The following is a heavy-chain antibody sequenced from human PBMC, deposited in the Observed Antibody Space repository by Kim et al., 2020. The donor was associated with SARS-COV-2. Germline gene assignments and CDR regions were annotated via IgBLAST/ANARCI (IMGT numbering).Heavy chain of an antibody. CDR1: GGSISSSSYY. D-gene: IGHD2-2*01. J-gene: IGHJ6*03. CDR3: ARHSTSSSNNYYYHMD. CDR2: IYYSGST. Sequence: SETLSLTCTVSGGSISSSSYYWGWIRQPPGKGLEWIGTIYYSGSTYYNPSLKSRVTISVDTSKNQFSLKLSSVTAADTAVYYCARHSTSSSNNYYYHMD. V-gene: IGHV4-39*01.